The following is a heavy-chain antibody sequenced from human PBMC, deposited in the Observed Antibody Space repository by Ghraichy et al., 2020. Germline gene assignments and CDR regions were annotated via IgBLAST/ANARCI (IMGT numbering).Heavy chain of an antibody. CDR1: GGSISSSGNY. CDR3: ARAPATYYDFWSGYYSNWFDL. J-gene: IGHJ5*02. D-gene: IGHD3-3*01. CDR2: MYYNGNT. Sequence: SETLSLTCTVSGGSISSSGNYWGWIRQPPGKGLEWIGTMYYNGNTYYNPSLTSRVTISADTSKNQLSLRLSSVTASDTAVYFCARAPATYYDFWSGYYSNWFDLWGQGTLVTVSS. V-gene: IGHV4-39*01.